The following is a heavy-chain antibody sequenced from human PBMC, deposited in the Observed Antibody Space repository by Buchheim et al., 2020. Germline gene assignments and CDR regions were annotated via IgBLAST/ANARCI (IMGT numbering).Heavy chain of an antibody. CDR2: LYHSGST. CDR1: GGSISSSNW. D-gene: IGHD6-19*01. V-gene: IGHV4-4*02. Sequence: QVQLQESGPGLVKPSGTLSLTCAVSGGSISSSNWWSWVRQPPGKGLEWLGELYHSGSTNYNPPLKSRATIPVDKSKNQFSLKLSSVTAADTAVYYCATYSSGWYGADYWGQGTL. CDR3: ATYSSGWYGADY. J-gene: IGHJ4*02.